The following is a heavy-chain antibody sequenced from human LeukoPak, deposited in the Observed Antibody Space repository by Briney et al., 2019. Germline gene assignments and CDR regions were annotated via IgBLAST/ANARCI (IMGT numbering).Heavy chain of an antibody. V-gene: IGHV7-4-1*02. CDR2: INTNTGNP. CDR3: ARVDTMIVHEYFQH. D-gene: IGHD3-22*01. J-gene: IGHJ1*01. CDR1: GHTFTSYA. Sequence: ASVKVSCKASGHTFTSYAMNWVRQAPGQGLEWMGWINTNTGNPTYAQGFTGRFVFSLDTSVSTAYLQISSLKAEDTAVYYCARVDTMIVHEYFQHWGQGTLVTVSS.